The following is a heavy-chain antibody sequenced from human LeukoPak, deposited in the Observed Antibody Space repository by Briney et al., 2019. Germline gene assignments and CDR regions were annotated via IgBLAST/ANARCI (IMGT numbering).Heavy chain of an antibody. CDR1: ALTFRTYW. CDR3: TRDASGDTNSGPRMDV. CDR2: IKPDGSEK. Sequence: GGSPRLSCAASALTFRTYWMSWVRQAPGKGLEWVAMIKPDGSEKYYVDSVKGLFTISRDNAKNSLYLQMSSLRAEDTAVYYCTRDASGDTNSGPRMDVWGQGTTVTVSS. D-gene: IGHD1-26*01. J-gene: IGHJ6*02. V-gene: IGHV3-7*05.